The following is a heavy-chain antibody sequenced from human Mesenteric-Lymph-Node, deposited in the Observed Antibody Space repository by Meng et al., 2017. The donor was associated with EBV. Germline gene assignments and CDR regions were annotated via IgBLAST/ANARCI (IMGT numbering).Heavy chain of an antibody. J-gene: IGHJ5*02. D-gene: IGHD2-15*01. CDR1: GFSLTTSGVG. Sequence: QLTLKESGPPPVKPTQTLTLTCTFSGFSLTTSGVGVGWIRQPPEKALEWLALIYWDDDKEFNPSLKNRLTITKDTSKNQVVLTMANMDPVDTATYYCAPWWVGPPGLFDPWGQGTLVTVSS. V-gene: IGHV2-5*02. CDR3: APWWVGPPGLFDP. CDR2: IYWDDDK.